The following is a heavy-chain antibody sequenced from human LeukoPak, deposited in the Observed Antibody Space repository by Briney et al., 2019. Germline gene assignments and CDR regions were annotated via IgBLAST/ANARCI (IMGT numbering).Heavy chain of an antibody. J-gene: IGHJ4*02. V-gene: IGHV4-39*01. D-gene: IGHD5-12*01. CDR2: IYYSGST. CDR3: ASLHTEVATSYYFDY. Sequence: PSETLSLTCTVSGGSISSSSYYWGWIRQPPGKGLEWIGSIYYSGSTYYNPSLKSRVTISVDTSKNQFSLKLSSVTAADTAVYYCASLHTEVATSYYFDYWGQGTPVTVSS. CDR1: GGSISSSSYY.